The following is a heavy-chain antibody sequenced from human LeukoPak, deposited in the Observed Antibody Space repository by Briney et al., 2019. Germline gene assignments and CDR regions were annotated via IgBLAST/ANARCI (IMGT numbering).Heavy chain of an antibody. V-gene: IGHV4-59*01. D-gene: IGHD4-23*01. CDR2: IYYSGST. CDR1: GGSISSYY. Sequence: PSETLSLTCTVSGGSISSYYWSWIRQPPGKGLEWIGYIYYSGSTNYNPSLKSRVTISVDTSKNQFSLKLSSVTAADTAVHYCARGVATVVSNWFDPWGQGTLVTVSS. J-gene: IGHJ5*02. CDR3: ARGVATVVSNWFDP.